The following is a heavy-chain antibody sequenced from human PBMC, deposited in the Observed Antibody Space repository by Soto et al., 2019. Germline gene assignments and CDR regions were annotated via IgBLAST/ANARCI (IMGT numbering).Heavy chain of an antibody. J-gene: IGHJ3*02. D-gene: IGHD2-8*01. Sequence: PGESLKISCKGSGYSFTSYWIGWVRQMPGKGLEWVGIIYPGDSDTRYSPSFQGQVTISADKSISTAYLQWSSLKASDTAMYYCARAFKLRVRGYCTNGVCTYGAFDIWGQGTMVTVSS. V-gene: IGHV5-51*01. CDR1: GYSFTSYW. CDR2: IYPGDSDT. CDR3: ARAFKLRVRGYCTNGVCTYGAFDI.